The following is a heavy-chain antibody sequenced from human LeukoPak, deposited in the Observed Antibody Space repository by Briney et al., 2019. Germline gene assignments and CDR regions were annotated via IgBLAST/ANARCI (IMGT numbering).Heavy chain of an antibody. V-gene: IGHV4-59*01. CDR2: IYYSGST. Sequence: KSSETLSLTCAVYGGSFSGYYWSWIRQSPGKGLEWIGYIYYSGSTNYNPSLKSRVTISVDTSKNQFSLKLSPVTAADTAVYYCARKTAGFDYWGQGTLVTVSS. CDR1: GGSFSGYY. CDR3: ARKTAGFDY. J-gene: IGHJ4*02.